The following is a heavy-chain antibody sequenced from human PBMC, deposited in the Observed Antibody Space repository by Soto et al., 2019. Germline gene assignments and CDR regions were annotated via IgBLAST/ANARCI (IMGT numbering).Heavy chain of an antibody. CDR2: INPIFGTT. Sequence: QVQLVQSGAEVKKPGASVKVSCKASGYTFTGYYMHWVRQAPGQGLEWMGWINPIFGTTNYAQKFQGRVTITADESTSTAYMELSSLRSEDTAVYYCARAVGLVPAAHDGFDIWGQGTMVTVSS. CDR3: ARAVGLVPAAHDGFDI. CDR1: GYTFTGYY. J-gene: IGHJ3*02. D-gene: IGHD2-2*01. V-gene: IGHV1-69*01.